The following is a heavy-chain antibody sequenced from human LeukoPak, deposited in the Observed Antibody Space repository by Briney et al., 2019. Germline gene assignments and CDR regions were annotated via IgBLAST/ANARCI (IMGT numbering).Heavy chain of an antibody. CDR3: AKDLRQWLVHSYFDY. D-gene: IGHD6-19*01. CDR2: ISYDGSNK. J-gene: IGHJ4*02. Sequence: PGGSLRLSCAASGFTFSSYGMHWVRQAPAKGLEWVAVISYDGSNKHYADSVKGRFTISRDNSKNTLYLQMNSLRAEDTAVYYCAKDLRQWLVHSYFDYWGQGTLVTVSS. CDR1: GFTFSSYG. V-gene: IGHV3-30*18.